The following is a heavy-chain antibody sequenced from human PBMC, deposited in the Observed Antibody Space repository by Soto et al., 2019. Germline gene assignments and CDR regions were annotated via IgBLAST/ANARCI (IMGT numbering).Heavy chain of an antibody. CDR1: RFTFSSFD. J-gene: IGHJ6*02. V-gene: IGHV3-30-3*01. Sequence: GGSLRLSCAAPRFTFSSFDLHWIRQAPGKGLEWVAIISYDGSKKDYADSVKGRFTISRDNSKNTLYLQLISLRVEDTAVYYCARWRGEGYGDPDYYYYYALDVWGQGTTVTVSS. D-gene: IGHD4-17*01. CDR3: ARWRGEGYGDPDYYYYYALDV. CDR2: ISYDGSKK.